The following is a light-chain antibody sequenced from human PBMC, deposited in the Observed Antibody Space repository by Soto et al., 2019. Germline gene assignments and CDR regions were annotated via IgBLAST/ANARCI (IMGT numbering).Light chain of an antibody. CDR1: QSISYW. CDR2: KAS. V-gene: IGKV1-5*03. Sequence: IQMTQSPSTLSASVGDRVTITCRASQSISYWLAWYQQKPGTAPKLLIYKASNLESGVPSRLNGSGSGTDFPLTISSLQPDDFASYYCQQYSTYWTFGQGTKVDIK. J-gene: IGKJ1*01. CDR3: QQYSTYWT.